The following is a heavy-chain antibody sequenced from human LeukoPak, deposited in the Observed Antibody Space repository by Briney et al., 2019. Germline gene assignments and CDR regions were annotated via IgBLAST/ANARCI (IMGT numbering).Heavy chain of an antibody. CDR2: IYYSGST. D-gene: IGHD3-3*01. V-gene: IGHV4-59*01. CDR3: ARENTPLYYDFWSGYGGGWFDP. J-gene: IGHJ5*02. CDR1: GGSISSYY. Sequence: SETLSLTCTVSGGSISSYYWSWIRQPPGKGLEWIGYIYYSGSTNYNPSLKSRVTISVDTSKNQFSLKLSSVTAADTAVYYCARENTPLYYDFWSGYGGGWFDPWGQGTLVTVSS.